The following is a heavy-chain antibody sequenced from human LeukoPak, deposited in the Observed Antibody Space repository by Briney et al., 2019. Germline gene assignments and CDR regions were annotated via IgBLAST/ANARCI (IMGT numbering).Heavy chain of an antibody. V-gene: IGHV1-8*01. D-gene: IGHD4-17*01. CDR3: AKTPVTTGTMFRFDP. J-gene: IGHJ5*02. Sequence: GASVKVSCKASGYTFTSYDINWVRQATGQGLEWMGWMNPNSGNAGYAQKFQGRVTITADKSTSTAYMELSSLRSEDTAVYYCAKTPVTTGTMFRFDPWGQGTLVTVSS. CDR2: MNPNSGNA. CDR1: GYTFTSYD.